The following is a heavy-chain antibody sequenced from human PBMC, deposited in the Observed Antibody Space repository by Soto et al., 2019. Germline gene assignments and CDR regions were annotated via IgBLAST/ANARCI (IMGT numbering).Heavy chain of an antibody. J-gene: IGHJ3*01. D-gene: IGHD3-22*01. CDR1: GYTFTSYA. CDR2: INAANAKT. CDR3: ARGYYYDLHAYDL. V-gene: IGHV1-3*01. Sequence: ASVKVSCKASGYTFTSYAMHWVRQAPGQGPEWMGWINAANAKTKYSQKFQGRVTITRDTSASTLYMDLSGLRSQDTAVYYCARGYYYDLHAYDLWGQGTMVTVS.